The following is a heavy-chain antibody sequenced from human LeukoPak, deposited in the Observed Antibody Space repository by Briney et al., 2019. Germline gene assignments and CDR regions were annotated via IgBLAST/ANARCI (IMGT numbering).Heavy chain of an antibody. V-gene: IGHV3-48*02. Sequence: GGSLRLSCAASGFTFSSYSMSWVRQAPGKGLEWVSYISSSSSSIYYADSVKGRFTISRDNAKNSLYLQMNSLRDEDTAVYYCAKTYSRESGYDFFFHYWGQGTRVTVSS. CDR1: GFTFSSYS. D-gene: IGHD5-12*01. J-gene: IGHJ4*02. CDR3: AKTYSRESGYDFFFHY. CDR2: ISSSSSSI.